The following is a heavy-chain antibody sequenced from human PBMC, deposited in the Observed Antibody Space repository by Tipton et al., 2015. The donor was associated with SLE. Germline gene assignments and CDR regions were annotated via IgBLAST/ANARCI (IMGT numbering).Heavy chain of an antibody. Sequence: TLSLTCTVSGGSIGSDYWNWVRQPPGKGLEWIGYIYSSGSINYTPSLKNRVTISLDTSKNQFSLKLSSVTAADTAIYYCARGSLTVVQGIKETKTRRYKWSDPWGQGTLVTVSS. D-gene: IGHD3-10*01. V-gene: IGHV4-59*01. J-gene: IGHJ5*02. CDR3: ARGSLTVVQGIKETKTRRYKWSDP. CDR1: GGSIGSDY. CDR2: IYSSGSI.